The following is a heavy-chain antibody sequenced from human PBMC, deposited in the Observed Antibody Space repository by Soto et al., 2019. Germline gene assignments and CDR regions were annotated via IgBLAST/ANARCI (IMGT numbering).Heavy chain of an antibody. Sequence: VQLLESGGGLVQPGGSLRLSCAASGFTFSSYAMSWVRQAPGKGLEWIGRIHISGSTNYNPSLQSRVTMSVDTSKNQFSVRLSSVTAADTAVYYCAKWSRQLGGWGLDPWGQGTLVTVSS. CDR1: GFTFSSYA. CDR3: AKWSRQLGGWGLDP. V-gene: IGHV4-4*07. D-gene: IGHD1-1*01. CDR2: IHISGST. J-gene: IGHJ5*02.